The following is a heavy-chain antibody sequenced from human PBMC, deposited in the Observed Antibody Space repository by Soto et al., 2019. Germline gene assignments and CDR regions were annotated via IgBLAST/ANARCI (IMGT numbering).Heavy chain of an antibody. J-gene: IGHJ4*02. CDR3: ARETVENGRFDF. CDR2: ISSGSSYI. Sequence: PGGSLRLSCAASGFSFSDSYMSWVRQAPGKGLEWVSHISSGSSYIKYADSVEGRFTISRDNAKNSLYLQMNSLRAEDTAVYFCARETVENGRFDFWGLGSLVTVPS. D-gene: IGHD4-17*01. V-gene: IGHV3-11*06. CDR1: GFSFSDSY.